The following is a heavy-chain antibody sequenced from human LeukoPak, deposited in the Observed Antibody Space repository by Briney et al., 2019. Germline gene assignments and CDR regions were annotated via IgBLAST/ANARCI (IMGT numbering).Heavy chain of an antibody. D-gene: IGHD3-3*01. CDR2: INPSGGST. Sequence: ASVKVSCKASGYTFTSYYMHWVRQAPGQGLEWMGIINPSGGSTSYAQKFQGRVTVTRDTSTSTVYMELSSLRSEDTAVYYCARDRHWDYDFWSGYHDYWGQGTLVTVSS. J-gene: IGHJ4*02. V-gene: IGHV1-46*01. CDR1: GYTFTSYY. CDR3: ARDRHWDYDFWSGYHDY.